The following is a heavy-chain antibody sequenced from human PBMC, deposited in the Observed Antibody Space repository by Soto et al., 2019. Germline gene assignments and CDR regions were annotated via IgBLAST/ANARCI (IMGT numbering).Heavy chain of an antibody. CDR3: AKEGYSYGYGWFDP. V-gene: IGHV3-23*01. CDR1: GFTFITYT. Sequence: LRLSCGASGFTFITYTMTWVRQAPGKGLEWVSSIGGSDGGTYYADSVKGRFTISRDNSKNTLYLQMNSLRAEDTAVYYCAKEGYSYGYGWFDPWGQGTLVTVSS. CDR2: IGGSDGGT. D-gene: IGHD5-18*01. J-gene: IGHJ5*02.